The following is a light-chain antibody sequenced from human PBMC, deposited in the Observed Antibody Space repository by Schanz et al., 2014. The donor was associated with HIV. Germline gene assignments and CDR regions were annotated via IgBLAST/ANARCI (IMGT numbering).Light chain of an antibody. CDR2: EVT. Sequence: QSALTQPPSASGSPGQSVTISCTGTSSDVGGYNYVSWYQQHPGKTPKLMIFEVTKRPSGVPDRFSGSKSGNAASLTISGLQSDDEAHYYCATWDDSLKGVVFGGGTKLTVL. CDR3: ATWDDSLKGVV. V-gene: IGLV2-8*01. CDR1: SSDVGGYNY. J-gene: IGLJ2*01.